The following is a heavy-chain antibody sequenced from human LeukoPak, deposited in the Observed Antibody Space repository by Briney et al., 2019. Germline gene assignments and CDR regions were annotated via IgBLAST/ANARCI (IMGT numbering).Heavy chain of an antibody. CDR3: ATLRGYFDWLLNWFDP. CDR2: INHSGST. J-gene: IGHJ5*02. Sequence: SETLSLTCAVYGGSFSGYNWSWIRQPPGKGLEWIGEINHSGSTNYNPSLKSRVTISVDTSKNQFSLKLSSVTAADTAVYYCATLRGYFDWLLNWFDPWGQGTLVTVSS. D-gene: IGHD3-9*01. V-gene: IGHV4-34*01. CDR1: GGSFSGYN.